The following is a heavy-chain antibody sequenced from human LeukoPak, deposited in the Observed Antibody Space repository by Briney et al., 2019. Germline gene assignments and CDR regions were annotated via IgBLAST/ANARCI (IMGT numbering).Heavy chain of an antibody. CDR1: EFIFSSYW. CDR3: ARDLYFGSGSPTSDH. D-gene: IGHD3-10*01. CDR2: IKQDGSEK. V-gene: IGHV3-7*04. Sequence: GGSLRLSCAASEFIFSSYWMSWARQAPGKGLGWVANIKQDGSEKYYVDSVKGRFTISRDNAKNSLYLQMNNLGAEDTAMYYCARDLYFGSGSPTSDHWGQGTLVTVSS. J-gene: IGHJ4*02.